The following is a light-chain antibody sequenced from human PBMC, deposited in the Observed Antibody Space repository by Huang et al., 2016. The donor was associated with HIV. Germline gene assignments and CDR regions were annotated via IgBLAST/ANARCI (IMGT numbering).Light chain of an antibody. J-gene: IGKJ4*01. CDR1: QDISNY. CDR3: QQMNTYPFT. Sequence: IQLTQSPSSLSVFVGDGATITCRASQDISNYIAWYQHKPGDAPKLLISAASSLQSGVPSMFSGSGSGTDFTLSIASLQPEDSATYYCQQMNTYPFTFGGGSKVEIK. CDR2: AAS. V-gene: IGKV1-9*01.